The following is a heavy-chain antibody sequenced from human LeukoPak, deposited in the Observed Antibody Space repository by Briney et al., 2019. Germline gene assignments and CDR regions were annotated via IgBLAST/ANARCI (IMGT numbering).Heavy chain of an antibody. D-gene: IGHD3-22*01. CDR3: ARGSTYYYDSSGYSAFDI. CDR2: IIPIFGTA. Sequence: SVKVSCKASGGTFSSYAISWVRQAPGQGLEWMGGIIPIFGTANYAQKFQGRVTITADESTSTAYMELSSLRSEDTAVYYCARGSTYYYDSSGYSAFDIWGQGTMVTVSS. J-gene: IGHJ3*02. CDR1: GGTFSSYA. V-gene: IGHV1-69*01.